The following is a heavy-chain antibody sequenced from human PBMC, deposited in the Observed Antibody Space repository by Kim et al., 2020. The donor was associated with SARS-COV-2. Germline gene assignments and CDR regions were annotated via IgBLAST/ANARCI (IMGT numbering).Heavy chain of an antibody. CDR3: ARTPTVTTYYFDY. CDR1: GGSISSSNW. D-gene: IGHD4-17*01. CDR2: IYHSGST. J-gene: IGHJ4*02. V-gene: IGHV4-4*02. Sequence: SETLSLTCAVSGGSISSSNWWSWVRQPPGKGLEWIGEIYHSGSTNYNPSLKSRVTISVDKSKNQFSLKLSSVTAADTAVYYCARTPTVTTYYFDYWGQGTLVTVSS.